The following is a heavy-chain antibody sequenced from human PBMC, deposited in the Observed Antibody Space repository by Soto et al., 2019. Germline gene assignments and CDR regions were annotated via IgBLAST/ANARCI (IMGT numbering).Heavy chain of an antibody. CDR1: GYTFTSYD. J-gene: IGHJ6*02. CDR3: ARESSGWYGYYYYGMDV. Sequence: GASVKVSCKASGYTFTSYDINWVRQATGQGLEWMGWMNPNSGNTGYAQKFQGRVTMTRNTSISTAYMELSSLRSEDTAVYYCARESSGWYGYYYYGMDVWGQGTTVIVSS. D-gene: IGHD6-19*01. V-gene: IGHV1-8*01. CDR2: MNPNSGNT.